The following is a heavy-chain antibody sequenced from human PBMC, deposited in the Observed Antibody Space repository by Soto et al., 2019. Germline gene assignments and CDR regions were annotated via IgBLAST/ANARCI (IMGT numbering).Heavy chain of an antibody. CDR2: IYYSGST. CDR1: GVSISSYY. J-gene: IGHJ5*02. V-gene: IGHV4-59*01. CDR3: ARDLRFDP. Sequence: SETLSLTCTVSGVSISSYYCSWIRQPPGKGLEWIGYIYYSGSTNYNPSLKSRVTISVDTSKNQFSLKLSSVTAADTAVYYCARDLRFDPWGQGTLVTVSP.